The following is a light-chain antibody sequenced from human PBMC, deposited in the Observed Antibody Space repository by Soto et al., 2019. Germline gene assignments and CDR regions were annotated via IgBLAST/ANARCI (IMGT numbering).Light chain of an antibody. Sequence: IQLTQSPSLLSASVGDRVTITCRASQGISTYLAWYQQKPGKAPKLLIYDASTLERGVPSRFSGSGSGTEFTLTISSLQPEDFATYYCQQLNGYLALTFGGGTTVEIK. CDR1: QGISTY. V-gene: IGKV1-9*01. CDR2: DAS. CDR3: QQLNGYLALT. J-gene: IGKJ4*01.